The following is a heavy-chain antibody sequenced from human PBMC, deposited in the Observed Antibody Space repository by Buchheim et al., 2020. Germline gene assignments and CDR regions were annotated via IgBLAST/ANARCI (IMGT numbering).Heavy chain of an antibody. CDR1: GGSISSGSYY. J-gene: IGHJ5*02. CDR3: ARAGSTSWFDP. V-gene: IGHV4-61*02. D-gene: IGHD2-2*01. Sequence: QVQLQESGPGLVKPSQTLSLTCTVSGGSISSGSYYWSWIRQPAGKGLEWIGRIYTSGSTNYNPSLNSRVTISVDTSKNQFSLKLSSVTAADTAVYYCARAGSTSWFDPWGQGTL. CDR2: IYTSGST.